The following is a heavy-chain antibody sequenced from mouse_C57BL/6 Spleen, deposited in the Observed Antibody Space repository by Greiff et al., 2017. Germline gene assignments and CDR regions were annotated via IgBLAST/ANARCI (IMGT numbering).Heavy chain of an antibody. Sequence: VQLQQSGAELVRPGASVTLSCKASGYTFTDYDMHWVKQTPVHGLEWIGAIAPETGGTAYNQKFKGKAILTADKSSSTAYMELRSLTSEDSAVYYCTRSYYDYDVSWFAYWGQGTLVTVSA. D-gene: IGHD2-4*01. J-gene: IGHJ3*01. CDR1: GYTFTDYD. V-gene: IGHV1-15*01. CDR2: IAPETGGT. CDR3: TRSYYDYDVSWFAY.